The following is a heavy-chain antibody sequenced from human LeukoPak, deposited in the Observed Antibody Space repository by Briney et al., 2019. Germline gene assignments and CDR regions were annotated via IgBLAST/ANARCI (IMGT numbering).Heavy chain of an antibody. CDR3: ARATLRFLEWLMPKGMDV. D-gene: IGHD3-3*01. CDR2: ISYDGSNK. Sequence: GGSLRLSCAASGFTFSSYAMHWVRQAPGKGLEWVAVISYDGSNKYYADSGKGRFTISRDDSKNTLYLQMNSLRAEDTAVYYCARATLRFLEWLMPKGMDVWGQGTTVTVSS. V-gene: IGHV3-30-3*01. CDR1: GFTFSSYA. J-gene: IGHJ6*02.